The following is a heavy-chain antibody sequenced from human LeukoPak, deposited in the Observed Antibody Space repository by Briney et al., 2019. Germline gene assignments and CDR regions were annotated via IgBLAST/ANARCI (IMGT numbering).Heavy chain of an antibody. CDR1: GFTFSSYA. D-gene: IGHD6-13*01. CDR2: ISGSGGST. Sequence: AGGSLRLSCAASGFTFSSYAMSWVRQAPGKGLEWVSAISGSGGSTYYADSVKGRFTISRDNSKNTLYLQMNSLRAEDTAVYYCAKDRPLTIAAAGTFDYWGQGTLVTVSS. CDR3: AKDRPLTIAAAGTFDY. J-gene: IGHJ4*02. V-gene: IGHV3-23*01.